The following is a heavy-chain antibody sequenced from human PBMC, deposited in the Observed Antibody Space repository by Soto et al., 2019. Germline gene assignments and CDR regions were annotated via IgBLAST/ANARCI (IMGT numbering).Heavy chain of an antibody. J-gene: IGHJ4*02. Sequence: SETLSLTCTVSGGSISSSSYYWGWIRQPPGKGLEWIGSIYYSGSTYYNPSLKSRVTISVDTSKNQFSLKLSSVTAADTAVYYCARQGQWLVLQAPDYWGQGTLVTVSS. V-gene: IGHV4-39*01. CDR3: ARQGQWLVLQAPDY. CDR2: IYYSGST. CDR1: GGSISSSSYY. D-gene: IGHD6-19*01.